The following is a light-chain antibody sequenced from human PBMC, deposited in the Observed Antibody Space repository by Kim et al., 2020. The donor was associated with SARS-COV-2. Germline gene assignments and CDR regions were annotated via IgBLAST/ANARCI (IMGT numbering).Light chain of an antibody. CDR2: EVS. V-gene: IGLV2-14*01. CDR1: SSDIGGYNY. J-gene: IGLJ1*01. CDR3: SSYTSSSTYV. Sequence: GQSITISCTGSSSDIGGYNYVSWYQQHPGKAPKLMIYEVSKRPSGVSNRFSGCKSGNTASLTISGLQAEDEADYFCSSYTSSSTYVVGTWTKVTVL.